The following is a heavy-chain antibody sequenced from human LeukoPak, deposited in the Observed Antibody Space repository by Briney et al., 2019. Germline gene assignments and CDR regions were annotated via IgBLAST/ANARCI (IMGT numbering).Heavy chain of an antibody. Sequence: SGGSLRLSCAASGFTFSSYAMHWVRQAPGKGLEWVAVISYDGSNKYYADSVKGRFTISRDNSKNTLYLQMNSLRAEDTAVYYCARVIGRSDYGDYWDAFDIWGRGNPGPRLL. CDR1: GFTFSSYA. CDR2: ISYDGSNK. J-gene: IGHJ3*02. V-gene: IGHV3-30-3*01. CDR3: ARVIGRSDYGDYWDAFDI. D-gene: IGHD4-17*01.